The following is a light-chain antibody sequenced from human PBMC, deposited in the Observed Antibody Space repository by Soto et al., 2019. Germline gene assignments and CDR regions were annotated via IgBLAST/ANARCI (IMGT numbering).Light chain of an antibody. CDR2: GAS. J-gene: IGKJ4*01. CDR3: QQYDKWPLT. V-gene: IGKV3D-15*01. CDR1: HSVDSN. Sequence: EIVMTQSPGTLSVSTGQGATLSCRASHSVDSNLAWYQRKPGQAPRLLIYGASTRPTGIPDRFSGSGSGTEFTLTISSLQSEDFAVYYCQQYDKWPLTFGGGTKVDIK.